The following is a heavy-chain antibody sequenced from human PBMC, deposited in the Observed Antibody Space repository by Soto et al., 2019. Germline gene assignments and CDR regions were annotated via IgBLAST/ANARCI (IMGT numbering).Heavy chain of an antibody. D-gene: IGHD1-26*01. CDR3: ARDRYPFDY. V-gene: IGHV1-46*01. CDR2: INPSSGST. Sequence: ASVKVSCKASGYAFTTFYIHWVRQAPGQGLEWMGIINPSSGSTTYAQKFQGRVTMTRDTSTNIVYMELSSLKSEDTAVYYCARDRYPFDYWGQGTLVTVSS. CDR1: GYAFTTFY. J-gene: IGHJ4*02.